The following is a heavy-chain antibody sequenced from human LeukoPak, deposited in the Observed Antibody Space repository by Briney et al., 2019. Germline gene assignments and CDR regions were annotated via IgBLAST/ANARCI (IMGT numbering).Heavy chain of an antibody. CDR3: ARIRRGYSYGYYDY. D-gene: IGHD5-18*01. V-gene: IGHV3-20*04. J-gene: IGHJ4*02. Sequence: GETLRLSCAASGFTFSSHGMNWVRQAPGKGLEWVSGINWNGGSTGYADSVKGRFTISRDNAKNSLYLQMNSLRAEDTAVYYCARIRRGYSYGYYDYWGQGTLVTVSS. CDR2: INWNGGST. CDR1: GFTFSSHG.